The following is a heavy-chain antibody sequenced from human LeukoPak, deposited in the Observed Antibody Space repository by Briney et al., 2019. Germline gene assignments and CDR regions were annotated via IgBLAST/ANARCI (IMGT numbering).Heavy chain of an antibody. J-gene: IGHJ3*02. D-gene: IGHD3-22*01. CDR1: GGSISSYY. V-gene: IGHV4-59*01. Sequence: PSETLSLTCTVSGGSISSYYWSWIRQPPGKGLEWIGYIYYSGSTNYNPSLKSRVTISVDTSKNQFSLKLSSVTAADTAVYYCARLPIYYDSSGYPGDDAFDIWGQGTMVTVSS. CDR2: IYYSGST. CDR3: ARLPIYYDSSGYPGDDAFDI.